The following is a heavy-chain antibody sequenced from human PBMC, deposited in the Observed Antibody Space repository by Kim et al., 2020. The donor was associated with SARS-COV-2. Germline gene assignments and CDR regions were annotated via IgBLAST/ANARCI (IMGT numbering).Heavy chain of an antibody. D-gene: IGHD3-9*01. CDR3: ARAHYDILTGYFDY. Sequence: SETLSLTCTVSGGSISSGGYYWSWIRQHPGKGLEWIGYIYYSGSTYYNPSLKSRVTISVDTSKNQFSLKLSSVTAADTAVYYCARAHYDILTGYFDYWGQGTLVTVSS. V-gene: IGHV4-31*03. CDR1: GGSISSGGYY. J-gene: IGHJ4*02. CDR2: IYYSGST.